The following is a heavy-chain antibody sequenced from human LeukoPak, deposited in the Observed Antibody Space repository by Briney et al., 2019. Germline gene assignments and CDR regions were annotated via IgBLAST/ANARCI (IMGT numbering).Heavy chain of an antibody. CDR3: ARDTAMAPAYYYYGMDV. D-gene: IGHD5-18*01. CDR1: GYTFTSYG. CDR2: ISAYNGNT. J-gene: IGHJ6*02. V-gene: IGHV1-18*01. Sequence: ASVKVSCKASGYTFTSYGISWVRQAPGQGLEWMGWISAYNGNTNYAQKPQGRVTMTTDTSTSTAYMELRSLRSDDTAVYYCARDTAMAPAYYYYGMDVWGQGTTVTVSS.